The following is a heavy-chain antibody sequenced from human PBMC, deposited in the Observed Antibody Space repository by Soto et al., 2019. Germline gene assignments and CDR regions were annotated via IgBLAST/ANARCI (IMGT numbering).Heavy chain of an antibody. V-gene: IGHV3-48*01. CDR2: ISSSSSTI. CDR1: GFTFSSYS. J-gene: IGHJ4*02. D-gene: IGHD4-17*01. Sequence: EVQLVESGGGLVQPGGSLRLSCAASGFTFSSYSMNWVRQAPGKGLEWVSYISSSSSTIYYADSVKGRFTISRDNAKNSLYLQMNSLRAEDTAVYYCAREETTFLDCWGQGTLVTVSS. CDR3: AREETTFLDC.